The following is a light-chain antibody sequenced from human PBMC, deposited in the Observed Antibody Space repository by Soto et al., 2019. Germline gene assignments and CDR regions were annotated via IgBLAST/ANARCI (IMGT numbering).Light chain of an antibody. CDR1: QSLTNNF. CDR2: DAS. V-gene: IGKV3D-20*01. Sequence: EIVLTQSPATLSLSPGERVTLSCGASQSLTNNFLAWYQQRPGLAPRLLIFDASTRASGVPDRFSGSGSGTDFTLTISRLEPEDFAVYYCQQFGNSPTFGGGTKVEI. J-gene: IGKJ4*01. CDR3: QQFGNSPT.